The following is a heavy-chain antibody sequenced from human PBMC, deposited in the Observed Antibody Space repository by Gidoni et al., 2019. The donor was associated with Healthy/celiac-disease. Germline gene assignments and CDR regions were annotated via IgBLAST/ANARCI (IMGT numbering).Heavy chain of an antibody. CDR2: PIFGTA. J-gene: IGHJ4*02. V-gene: IGHV1-69*01. D-gene: IGHD5-18*01. CDR3: ARDSGYSYGYCN. Sequence: PIFGTANYAQKFQGRVTITADESTSTAYMELSSLRSEDTAVYYCARDSGYSYGYCNWGQGTLVTVSS.